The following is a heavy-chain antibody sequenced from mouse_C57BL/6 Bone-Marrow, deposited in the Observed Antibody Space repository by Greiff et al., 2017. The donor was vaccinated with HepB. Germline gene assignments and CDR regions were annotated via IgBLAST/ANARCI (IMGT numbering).Heavy chain of an antibody. V-gene: IGHV5-6*01. Sequence: EVMLVESGGDLVKPGGSLKLSCAASGFTFSSYGMSWVRQTPDKRLEWVATISSGGSYTYYPDSVKGRFTISRDNAKNTLYLQMSSLKSEDTAMYYCASALTGYYYAMDYWGQGTSVTVSS. CDR3: ASALTGYYYAMDY. D-gene: IGHD4-1*01. CDR2: ISSGGSYT. J-gene: IGHJ4*01. CDR1: GFTFSSYG.